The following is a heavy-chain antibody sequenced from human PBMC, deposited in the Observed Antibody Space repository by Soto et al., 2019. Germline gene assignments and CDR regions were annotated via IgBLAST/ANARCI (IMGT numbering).Heavy chain of an antibody. CDR2: MSYDGTTK. D-gene: IGHD3-10*01. V-gene: IGHV3-30-3*01. CDR1: GFIFSTYV. Sequence: QVQLVESGGGVVQPGRSLRLSCAASGFIFSTYVMYWVRKAPGKGLEWVAFMSYDGTTKSYADSVKGRFTISRDNSQNTPYLQMNSLRPEDTGVYYCAREVLWSRYFDYWGQGTLVTVSS. CDR3: AREVLWSRYFDY. J-gene: IGHJ4*02.